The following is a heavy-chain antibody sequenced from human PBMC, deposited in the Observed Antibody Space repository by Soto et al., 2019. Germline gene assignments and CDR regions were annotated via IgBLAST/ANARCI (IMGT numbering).Heavy chain of an antibody. CDR3: ARHQSDCSGGSCYSGYYYYGMDV. Sequence: ASVKVSCKASGGTFSSYAISWVRQAPGQGLEWMGGIIPIFGTANCAQKFQGRVTITADESTSTAYMELSSLRSEDTAVYYCARHQSDCSGGSCYSGYYYYGMDVWGQGTTVTVSS. V-gene: IGHV1-69*13. J-gene: IGHJ6*02. CDR2: IIPIFGTA. D-gene: IGHD2-15*01. CDR1: GGTFSSYA.